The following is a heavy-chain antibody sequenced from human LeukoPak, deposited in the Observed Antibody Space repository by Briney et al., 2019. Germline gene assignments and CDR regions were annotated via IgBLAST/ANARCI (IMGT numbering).Heavy chain of an antibody. CDR2: INPGGGST. Sequence: ASVKVTCKASGYTFTSYYIHWVRQAPGQGLEWMGIINPGGGSTSYAQQFQGRVTMTRDTSISTAYMELSRLRSDDTAVYYCARDEETGDIVATINYWGQGTLVTVSS. D-gene: IGHD5-12*01. CDR3: ARDEETGDIVATINY. CDR1: GYTFTSYY. J-gene: IGHJ4*02. V-gene: IGHV1-46*01.